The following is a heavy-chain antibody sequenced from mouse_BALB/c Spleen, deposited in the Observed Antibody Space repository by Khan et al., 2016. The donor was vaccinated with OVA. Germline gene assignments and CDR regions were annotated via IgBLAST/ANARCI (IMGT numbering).Heavy chain of an antibody. Sequence: QVRLQQSGAELVKPGASVKLSCKASGYTFTNYDLNWVRLRPEQGLEWIGWIFPGDGSAKYNEKFKGKATLTTDKSSSTAYMQLSRLTSEDSAVYFCGRHYYGGVLYWYFDVWGAGTAVTVSS. J-gene: IGHJ1*01. CDR3: GRHYYGGVLYWYFDV. CDR2: IFPGDGSA. V-gene: IGHV1-85*01. D-gene: IGHD1-1*02. CDR1: GYTFTNYD.